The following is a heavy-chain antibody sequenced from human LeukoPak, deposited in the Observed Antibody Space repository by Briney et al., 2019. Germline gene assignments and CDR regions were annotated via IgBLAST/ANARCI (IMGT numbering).Heavy chain of an antibody. Sequence: GGSLRLSCAASGFTFGGYSMSWVRQAPGKGLEWVANIKHDGSERFYVDSVKGRFTISKDNAENSVYLQMNSLSAEDTAVYYCGGVISGAIDYWGQGTLVTVSS. D-gene: IGHD3-10*01. V-gene: IGHV3-7*01. CDR1: GFTFGGYS. J-gene: IGHJ4*02. CDR3: GGVISGAIDY. CDR2: IKHDGSER.